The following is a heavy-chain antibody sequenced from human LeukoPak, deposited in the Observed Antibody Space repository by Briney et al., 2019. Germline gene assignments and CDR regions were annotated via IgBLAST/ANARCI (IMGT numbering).Heavy chain of an antibody. CDR2: INHSGST. D-gene: IGHD2-2*01. J-gene: IGHJ4*02. CDR3: ARGPRRSCSSTSCYLNY. CDR1: GGSFSGYY. Sequence: SETLSLTCAVYGGSFSGYYWSWIRQPPGEGLEWIGEINHSGSTNYNPSLKSRVTISVDTSKNQFSLKLSSVTAADTAVYYCARGPRRSCSSTSCYLNYWGQGTLVTVSS. V-gene: IGHV4-34*01.